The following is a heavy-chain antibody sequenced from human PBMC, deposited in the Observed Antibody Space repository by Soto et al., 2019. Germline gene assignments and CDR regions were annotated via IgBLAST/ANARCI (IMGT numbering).Heavy chain of an antibody. CDR3: ARHSGVGSGWQLDDYYYYMDV. V-gene: IGHV5-51*01. CDR1: GYSFTSYW. Sequence: PGESLKISCKGSGYSFTSYWIGWVRQMPGKGLEWMGIIDPGDSDTRYSPSFQGQVTISADKSISTAYLQWSSLKASDTAMYYCARHSGVGSGWQLDDYYYYMDVWGKGTTVTVSS. J-gene: IGHJ6*03. D-gene: IGHD6-19*01. CDR2: IDPGDSDT.